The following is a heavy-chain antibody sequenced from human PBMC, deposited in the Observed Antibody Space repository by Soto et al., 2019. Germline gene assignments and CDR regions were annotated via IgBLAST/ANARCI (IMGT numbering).Heavy chain of an antibody. CDR1: GYTFSGYE. CDR3: ARFGNGDRRLDT. Sequence: QVHLVQSGAEVRKPGASVFVSCKASGYTFSGYEIHWVRQAPGQRLEWMGWINGDNGITKCSQEFQDIVTFNKDTSATTADMELSSLGSEDTAVYDCARFGNGDRRLDTWGQGTMVIVSS. V-gene: IGHV1-3*01. J-gene: IGHJ3*02. CDR2: INGDNGIT. D-gene: IGHD4-17*01.